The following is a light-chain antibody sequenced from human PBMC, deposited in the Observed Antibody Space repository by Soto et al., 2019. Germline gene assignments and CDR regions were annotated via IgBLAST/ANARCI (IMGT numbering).Light chain of an antibody. V-gene: IGKV3-11*01. J-gene: IGKJ4*01. Sequence: EIVLTQSPATLSLSPGDRATLSCRASQSVGSYLGWYQQKPGQAPRLLIYDASNRATGIPARFSGSGSGTEFTLTISSLEPEDFAVYFCQQRSSSLTFGGGTKVYIK. CDR3: QQRSSSLT. CDR1: QSVGSY. CDR2: DAS.